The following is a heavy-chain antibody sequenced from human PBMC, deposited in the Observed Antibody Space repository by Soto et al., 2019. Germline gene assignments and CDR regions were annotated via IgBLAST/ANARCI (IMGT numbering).Heavy chain of an antibody. CDR3: ARDSYYGSGSYPY. D-gene: IGHD3-10*01. CDR2: IYYSGST. V-gene: IGHV4-30-4*01. Sequence: SETLSLTCTVSGGSISSGDYYWSWIRQPPGKGLEWIGYIYYSGSTYYNPSLKSRVTISVDTSKNQFSLKLSSVTAADTAVYYCARDSYYGSGSYPYWGQGTMVTVS. CDR1: GGSISSGDYY. J-gene: IGHJ4*02.